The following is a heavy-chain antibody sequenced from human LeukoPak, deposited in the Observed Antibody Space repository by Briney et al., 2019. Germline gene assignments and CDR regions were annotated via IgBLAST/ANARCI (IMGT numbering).Heavy chain of an antibody. D-gene: IGHD3-22*01. V-gene: IGHV3-48*03. Sequence: PGGSLRLSCAASGFTLSTYEMNWVRQAPGKGLDWVSYITTSGSTMSYADSVKGRLTISRDNAKNSLYLQMNGLRAEDTAVYYCARRDFYDTTGYLFDYWGQGTLVTVSS. CDR3: ARRDFYDTTGYLFDY. CDR1: GFTLSTYE. CDR2: ITTSGSTM. J-gene: IGHJ4*02.